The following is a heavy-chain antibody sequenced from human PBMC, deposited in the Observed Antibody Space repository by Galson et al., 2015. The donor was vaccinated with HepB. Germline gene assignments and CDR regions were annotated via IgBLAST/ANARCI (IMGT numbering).Heavy chain of an antibody. CDR1: GFTFSDYY. V-gene: IGHV3-11*06. J-gene: IGHJ5*02. CDR3: ASETSSDSPANWFDP. Sequence: SLRLSCAASGFTFSDYYMTWIRQAPGKGLEWVSYISTSSSYTNYADSVKGRFTISRDNAKNSLYLQMNSLRAEDTAVYYCASETSSDSPANWFDPWGQGTLVTVSS. CDR2: ISTSSSYT. D-gene: IGHD3-22*01.